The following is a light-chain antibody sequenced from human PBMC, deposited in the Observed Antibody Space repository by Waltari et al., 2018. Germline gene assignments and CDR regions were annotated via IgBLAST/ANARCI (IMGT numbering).Light chain of an antibody. CDR3: AGWDDNLSVV. V-gene: IGLV1-47*01. CDR1: TPNIGTHY. CDR2: RIN. J-gene: IGLJ2*01. Sequence: QSVLTQPPAASGTPGQRVTIACAGSTPNIGTHYVNWYQKFPGAAPKLLIYRINQRPSGVPDRFSGSKSGTSASLVISGLRSEDEADYFCAGWDDNLSVVFGGGTKLTVL.